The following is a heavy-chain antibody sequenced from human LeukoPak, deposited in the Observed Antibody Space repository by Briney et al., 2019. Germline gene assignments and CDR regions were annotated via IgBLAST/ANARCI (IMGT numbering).Heavy chain of an antibody. Sequence: GESLKVSCKASGYSFTSYWIGWVRQMPGKGLEWMGIIYPGDSDTTYSPSFQGQVTISADKSISTAYLQWSSLKASDTAIYYCARPDTRHPTPDAFDIWGLGTMVSVSS. CDR2: IYPGDSDT. CDR3: ARPDTRHPTPDAFDI. CDR1: GYSFTSYW. V-gene: IGHV5-51*01. J-gene: IGHJ3*02.